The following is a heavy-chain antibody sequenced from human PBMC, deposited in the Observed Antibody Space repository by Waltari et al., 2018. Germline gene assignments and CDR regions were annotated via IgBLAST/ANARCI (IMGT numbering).Heavy chain of an antibody. CDR1: GGSISSYY. J-gene: IGHJ4*02. Sequence: QVQLQESGPGLVKPSETLSLTCTVSGGSISSYYCSWIRQPPGQGLEWIGYIYYSGSTNYNPSLKSRVTISVDTSKNQFSLKLSSVTAADTAVYYCARVGEYCTNGVCSNNFDYWGQGTLVTVSS. V-gene: IGHV4-59*01. CDR2: IYYSGST. CDR3: ARVGEYCTNGVCSNNFDY. D-gene: IGHD2-8*01.